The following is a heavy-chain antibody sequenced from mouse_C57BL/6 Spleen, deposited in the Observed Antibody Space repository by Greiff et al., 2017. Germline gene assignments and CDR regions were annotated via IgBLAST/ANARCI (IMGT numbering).Heavy chain of an antibody. J-gene: IGHJ4*01. CDR3: ARDDAGAMDY. CDR2: SRNKANDYTT. Sequence: EVKLMESGGGLVQSGRSLRLSCATSGFTFSDFYMVWVRQAPGKGLEWIAASRNKANDYTTEYSASVKGRFIVSRDTSQSILYLQMNALRAEDTAIYYCARDDAGAMDYWGQGTSVTVSS. V-gene: IGHV7-1*01. CDR1: GFTFSDFY.